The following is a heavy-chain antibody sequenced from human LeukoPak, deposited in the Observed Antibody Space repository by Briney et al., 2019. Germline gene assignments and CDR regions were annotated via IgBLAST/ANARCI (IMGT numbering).Heavy chain of an antibody. J-gene: IGHJ4*02. Sequence: PGGSLRLSCAASGFTFSDYAMSWVRQAPGKGLEWVSRISGSGGSTHYADSVKGRFTISRDNSKNTLYLQMNSLRAEDTAVYYRAKDRVYMVRGLTPFDYWGQGTLVTVSS. V-gene: IGHV3-23*01. CDR3: AKDRVYMVRGLTPFDY. CDR2: ISGSGGST. D-gene: IGHD3-10*01. CDR1: GFTFSDYA.